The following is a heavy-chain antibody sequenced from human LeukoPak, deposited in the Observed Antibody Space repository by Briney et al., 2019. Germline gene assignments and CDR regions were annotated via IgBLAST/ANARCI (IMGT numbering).Heavy chain of an antibody. J-gene: IGHJ4*02. D-gene: IGHD6-13*01. Sequence: PGGSLRLSCAALGFTFSSYWMSWVRQAPGKGLEWVANIKQDGSEKYYVDSVKGRFTISRDNAKNSLYLQMNSLRAEDTAVYYCARATSYSSSWYDEGYYFDYWGQGTLVTVSS. CDR2: IKQDGSEK. CDR1: GFTFSSYW. CDR3: ARATSYSSSWYDEGYYFDY. V-gene: IGHV3-7*01.